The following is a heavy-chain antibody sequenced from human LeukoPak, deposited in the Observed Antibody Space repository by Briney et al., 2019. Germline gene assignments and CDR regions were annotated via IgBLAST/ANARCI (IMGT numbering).Heavy chain of an antibody. CDR3: AKLAYYYGSGSYPYFDY. J-gene: IGHJ4*02. V-gene: IGHV3-48*04. CDR1: GFTFSSYT. D-gene: IGHD3-10*01. Sequence: GGSLRLSCATSGFTFSSYTMNWVRQSPGKGLEWISYIDSSSNTIYYADSVKGRFTISRDNAKNSLYLQMNSLRAEDTAVYYCAKLAYYYGSGSYPYFDYWGQGTLVTVSS. CDR2: IDSSSNTI.